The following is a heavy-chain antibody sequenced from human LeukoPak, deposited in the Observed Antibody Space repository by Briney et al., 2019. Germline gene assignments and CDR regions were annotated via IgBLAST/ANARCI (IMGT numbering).Heavy chain of an antibody. Sequence: GGSLRLSCAASGFTFSSYAMSWVRQAPGKGLEWVSAISGSGGSTYYADSVKGRFTISRDNSKNTLYLQMNSLRAEDTAVYYCAKDDGVLRYFDWLFGDYWGQGTLVTVSS. CDR3: AKDDGVLRYFDWLFGDY. D-gene: IGHD3-9*01. CDR1: GFTFSSYA. CDR2: ISGSGGST. J-gene: IGHJ4*02. V-gene: IGHV3-23*01.